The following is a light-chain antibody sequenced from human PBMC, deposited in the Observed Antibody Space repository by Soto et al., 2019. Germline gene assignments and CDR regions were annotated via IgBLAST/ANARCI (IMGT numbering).Light chain of an antibody. CDR1: SSDVGAYAY. Sequence: HSALTQPPSASGSPGQSVTISCTGTSSDVGAYAYVSWYQQHPGKAPKLMIYEVSKRPSGVPDRFSGSKSGNMASLTVSGLQAEDEADYYCSSYAGSNNVVFGGGTKLTVL. J-gene: IGLJ2*01. V-gene: IGLV2-8*01. CDR2: EVS. CDR3: SSYAGSNNVV.